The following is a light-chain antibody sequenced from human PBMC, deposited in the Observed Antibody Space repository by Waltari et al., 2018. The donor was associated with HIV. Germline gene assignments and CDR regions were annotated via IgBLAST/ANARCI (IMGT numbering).Light chain of an antibody. J-gene: IGLJ2*01. CDR2: QHN. CDR3: QAWDGSTAI. CDR1: KLGDKY. Sequence: SYELTQPLSVSVSPGQTASITCPGDKLGDKYISWYQQKPGQFPVLVIYQHNKRPSGIPERFSGSNSGNTATLTISGTQAMDEADYYCQAWDGSTAIFGGRTKLTVL. V-gene: IGLV3-1*01.